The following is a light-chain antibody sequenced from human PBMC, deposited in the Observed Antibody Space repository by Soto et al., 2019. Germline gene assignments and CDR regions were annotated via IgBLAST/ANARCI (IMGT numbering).Light chain of an antibody. CDR3: QQYNDWPPT. V-gene: IGKV3D-15*01. CDR2: SVS. Sequence: EIVLTQSPATLSVSPGERATLSCRASQSVSITYLTWYQQKPGQAPRLLIYSVSSRATGIPDRFSGSGSGTDFTLTISSLQSEDFAVYYCQQYNDWPPTFGQGTRLEI. J-gene: IGKJ5*01. CDR1: QSVSITY.